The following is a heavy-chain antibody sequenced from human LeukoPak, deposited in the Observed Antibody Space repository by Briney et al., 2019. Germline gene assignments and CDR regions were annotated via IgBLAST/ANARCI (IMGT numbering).Heavy chain of an antibody. CDR1: GFTFSSYS. J-gene: IGHJ6*02. V-gene: IGHV3-21*01. D-gene: IGHD2/OR15-2a*01. CDR3: AKIELSTIDYFYGVDV. Sequence: KLGGSLRLSCAASGFTFSSYSMNWVRQAPGKGLEWVSSISSSSSYIYYADSVKGRFTISRDNSKNTLYLQMNSLRAEDTAVYYCAKIELSTIDYFYGVDVWGQGTTVTVSS. CDR2: ISSSSSYI.